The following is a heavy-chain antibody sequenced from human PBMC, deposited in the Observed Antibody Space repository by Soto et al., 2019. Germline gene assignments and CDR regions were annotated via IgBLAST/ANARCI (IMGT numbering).Heavy chain of an antibody. V-gene: IGHV3-30*18. Sequence: GGSLRLSCAASGFTFSSYGMHWVRQAPGKGLEWVAVISYDGSNKYYADSVKGRFTISRDNSKNTLYLQMNSLRAEDTAVYYCAKDRSGWLRVVDYWGQGTLVTVSS. CDR1: GFTFSSYG. CDR3: AKDRSGWLRVVDY. D-gene: IGHD5-12*01. CDR2: ISYDGSNK. J-gene: IGHJ4*02.